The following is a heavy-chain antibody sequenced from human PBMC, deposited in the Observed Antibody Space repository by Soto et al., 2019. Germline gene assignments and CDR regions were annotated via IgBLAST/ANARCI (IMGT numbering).Heavy chain of an antibody. CDR3: ARGRTVSSIGPLLV. CDR1: GYNFFNFG. Sequence: QIQLVQSGTEVKKPGASVKVSCKASGYNFFNFGVSWVRQAPGQGLEWMGWVNPKGGNTDYARKVQGRVTMTTDTSTSTAYMELRGLRSDDTCVYYCARGRTVSSIGPLLVWGQGTLVSVSS. J-gene: IGHJ1*01. CDR2: VNPKGGNT. D-gene: IGHD1-1*01. V-gene: IGHV1-18*01.